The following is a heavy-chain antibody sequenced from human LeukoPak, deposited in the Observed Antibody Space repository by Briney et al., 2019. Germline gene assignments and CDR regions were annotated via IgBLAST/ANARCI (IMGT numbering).Heavy chain of an antibody. J-gene: IGHJ6*03. D-gene: IGHD3-10*01. CDR3: AKESDGSGLNMDV. CDR1: GFTFSSYA. Sequence: SGGSLRLSCAASGFTFSSYAMHWVRQAPGKGLEWVTIISYDGSNKYYADSVKGRFTISRDNSKNTLYLQMNSLRTEDTAVYYCAKESDGSGLNMDVWGKGTTVTISS. V-gene: IGHV3-30*04. CDR2: ISYDGSNK.